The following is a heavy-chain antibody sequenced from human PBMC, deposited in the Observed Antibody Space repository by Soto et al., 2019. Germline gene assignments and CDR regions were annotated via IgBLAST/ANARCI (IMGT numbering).Heavy chain of an antibody. CDR2: IWFDGSNK. CDR1: GFTLSSYG. J-gene: IGHJ5*02. CDR3: ARVAYSSGWSEWFDP. D-gene: IGHD6-19*01. Sequence: GVSLRLSCAACGFTLSSYGMHWVRQAPGKGLEWVAVIWFDGSNKYYADSVKGRFTISRDNSKNTLYLQMNSLRAEDTAVYYCARVAYSSGWSEWFDPWGQGTLVT. V-gene: IGHV3-33*01.